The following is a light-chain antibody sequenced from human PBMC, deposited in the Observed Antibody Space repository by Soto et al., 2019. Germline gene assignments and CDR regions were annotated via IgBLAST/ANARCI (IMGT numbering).Light chain of an antibody. Sequence: QSVLTQPPSASGAPGQRVTISCSGSSSNIGSNTVNWYQQFPGTAPRVLMYSNNQRPSGVPDRFSGSKSGTSVFLAISGLQSGDEADYYCAAWDDSLDGPVFGGGTQLTVL. CDR1: SSNIGSNT. V-gene: IGLV1-44*01. CDR2: SNN. J-gene: IGLJ3*02. CDR3: AAWDDSLDGPV.